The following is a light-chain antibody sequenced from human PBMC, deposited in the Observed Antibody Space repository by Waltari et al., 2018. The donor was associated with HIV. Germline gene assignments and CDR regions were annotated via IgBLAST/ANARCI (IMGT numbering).Light chain of an antibody. Sequence: QSALNQPLAVSGSPGPSVSISCTGTNRAICTYNPVSWYHQTPGTAPKLIIYDVNSRPSGVPDRFSGSKSGNTASLTISGLQAEDEGDYYCSSYTTTTARVFGTGTKVTVL. J-gene: IGLJ1*01. CDR2: DVN. CDR3: SSYTTTTARV. V-gene: IGLV2-18*02. CDR1: NRAICTYNP.